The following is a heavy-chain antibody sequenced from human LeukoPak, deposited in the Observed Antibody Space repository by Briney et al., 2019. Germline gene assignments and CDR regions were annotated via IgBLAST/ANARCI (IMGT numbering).Heavy chain of an antibody. CDR1: GGSVSSSIYY. J-gene: IGHJ4*02. CDR2: IYYSGST. V-gene: IGHV4-39*01. Sequence: PSETLSLTCTVSGGSVSSSIYYWGWIRQPPGMGLEWIGSIYYSGSTSYNPSLKSRVTISVDTSKNQFSLKLTSVTAADTAVYYCASRNDILTGYVFDFWGQGTLVTVSS. D-gene: IGHD3-9*01. CDR3: ASRNDILTGYVFDF.